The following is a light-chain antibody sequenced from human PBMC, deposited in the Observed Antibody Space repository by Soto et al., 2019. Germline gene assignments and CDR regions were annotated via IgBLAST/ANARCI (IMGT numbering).Light chain of an antibody. J-gene: IGLJ1*01. V-gene: IGLV2-14*01. CDR3: NSYIGSNTFV. Sequence: QSALTQPASVSGSPGQSITISCTGTSNDVGGYNYVSWYQQHPGKAPKLLIYEVFNRPSGVSNRFSGSRSANTASLTISVLQAEDEAEYYCNSYIGSNTFVFGTGTKVTVL. CDR2: EVF. CDR1: SNDVGGYNY.